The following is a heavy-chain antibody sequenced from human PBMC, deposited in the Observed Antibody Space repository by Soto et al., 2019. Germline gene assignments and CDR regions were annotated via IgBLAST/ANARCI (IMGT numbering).Heavy chain of an antibody. CDR1: GGTFSSYA. D-gene: IGHD3-22*01. V-gene: IGHV1-69*13. J-gene: IGHJ6*02. CDR2: IIPIFSTA. Sequence: SVKVSCKASGGTFSSYAISWVRQAPGQGLEWMGGIIPIFSTANCAQKFQGRVTITADESTSTAYMELSSLRSEDTAVYYCAREGGSYYYDSSGYYYVHYYGMDVWGQGTTVTVSS. CDR3: AREGGSYYYDSSGYYYVHYYGMDV.